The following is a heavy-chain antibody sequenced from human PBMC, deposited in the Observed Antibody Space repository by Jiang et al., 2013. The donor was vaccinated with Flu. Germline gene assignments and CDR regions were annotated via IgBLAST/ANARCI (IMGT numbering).Heavy chain of an antibody. V-gene: IGHV3-69-1*02. D-gene: IGHD5-18*01. CDR3: ARDPDTPFIRVFDY. Sequence: SSRTIYYADSVKGRFTISRDNARNSVFLQMNSLRDEDSALYYCARDPDTPFIRVFDYWGQGTQVTVSS. J-gene: IGHJ4*02. CDR2: SSRTI.